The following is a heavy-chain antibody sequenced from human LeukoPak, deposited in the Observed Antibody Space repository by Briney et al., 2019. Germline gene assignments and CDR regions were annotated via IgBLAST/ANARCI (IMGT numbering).Heavy chain of an antibody. CDR2: INHSGST. CDR3: AGCRAVAGSSYYYYYMDV. J-gene: IGHJ6*03. CDR1: GYSISSGYY. D-gene: IGHD6-19*01. V-gene: IGHV4-38-2*02. Sequence: SETLSLTCTVSGYSISSGYYWGWIRQPPGKGLEWIGEINHSGSTNYNPSLKSRVTISVDTSKNQFSLKLSSVTAADTAVYYCAGCRAVAGSSYYYYYMDVWGKGTTVTISS.